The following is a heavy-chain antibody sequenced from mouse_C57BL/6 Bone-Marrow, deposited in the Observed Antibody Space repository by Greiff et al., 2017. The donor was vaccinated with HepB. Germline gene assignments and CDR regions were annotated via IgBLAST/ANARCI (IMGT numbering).Heavy chain of an antibody. CDR1: GFTFSSYA. Sequence: EVQLVESGGGLVKPGGSLKLSCAASGFTFSSYAMSWVRQTPEKRLEWVATISDGGSYTYYPDNVKGRFTISRDNAKNNLYLQMSHLKSEDTAMYYCARDSRWLPYYFDYWGQCTTLTVSS. D-gene: IGHD2-3*01. V-gene: IGHV5-4*01. CDR2: ISDGGSYT. CDR3: ARDSRWLPYYFDY. J-gene: IGHJ2*01.